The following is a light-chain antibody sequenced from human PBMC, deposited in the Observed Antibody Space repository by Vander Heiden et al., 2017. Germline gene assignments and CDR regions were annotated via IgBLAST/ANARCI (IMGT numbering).Light chain of an antibody. CDR1: QSILHSNGYNY. Sequence: DIVMTQSPLSLPVTPGEPASISCRSSQSILHSNGYNYLDWYLQKPGQSPQLLIYLGSSRASGVPDRFSGSGSGTDFTLKISRVEAEDVGVYYCMQALQTPITFGQGTRLEIK. V-gene: IGKV2-28*01. J-gene: IGKJ5*01. CDR2: LGS. CDR3: MQALQTPIT.